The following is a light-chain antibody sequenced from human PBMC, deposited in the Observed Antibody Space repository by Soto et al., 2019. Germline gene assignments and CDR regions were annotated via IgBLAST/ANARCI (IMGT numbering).Light chain of an antibody. CDR1: QTISSW. CDR3: QHYNSYSEA. Sequence: DIQMTQSPSTLSGSVGDRVTITCRASQTISSWLAWYQQKPGKAPKLLIYKASTLKSGVPSRFSGSGSGTEFTLTISSLKPDDFAAYYCQHYNSYSEACGQGTKVDLK. V-gene: IGKV1-5*03. J-gene: IGKJ1*01. CDR2: KAS.